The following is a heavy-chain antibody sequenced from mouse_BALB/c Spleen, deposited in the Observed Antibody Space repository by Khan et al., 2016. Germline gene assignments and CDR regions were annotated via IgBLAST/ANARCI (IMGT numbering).Heavy chain of an antibody. D-gene: IGHD1-1*01. J-gene: IGHJ4*01. CDR2: INPDSSTI. CDR1: GFDFSRYW. CDR3: ARLGFYGTMDY. Sequence: EVKLLESGGGLVQPGGSLKLSCAASGFDFSRYWMSWVRQAPGKGLEWIGEINPDSSTINYTPSLKDKFIISRDNAKNTLYLQMSNVRSEHTALYYCARLGFYGTMDYWGQGTSVTVSS. V-gene: IGHV4-1*02.